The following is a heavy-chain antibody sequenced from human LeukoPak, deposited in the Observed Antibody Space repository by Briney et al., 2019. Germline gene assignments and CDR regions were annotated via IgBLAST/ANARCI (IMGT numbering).Heavy chain of an antibody. J-gene: IGHJ4*02. V-gene: IGHV3-33*05. D-gene: IGHD2/OR15-2a*01. CDR2: ISYDGSNK. CDR1: GFTFSNYG. Sequence: GGSLRLSCAASGFTFSNYGMHWVRQAPGKGLEWLAAISYDGSNKYYADTVKGRFTISRDNSKNTLYLQVNSLTAEDTAVYYCARDQALYFSYGDYWGQGTLVTVSS. CDR3: ARDQALYFSYGDY.